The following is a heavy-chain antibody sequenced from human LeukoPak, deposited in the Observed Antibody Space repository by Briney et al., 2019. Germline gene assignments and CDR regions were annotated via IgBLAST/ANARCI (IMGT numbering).Heavy chain of an antibody. D-gene: IGHD3-3*01. J-gene: IGHJ6*03. CDR3: ARDIAYYDFWSGYYNYYYYMDV. CDR2: IYYSGST. CDR1: GGSISSGGYY. Sequence: PSETLSLTCTVSGGSISSGGYYWSWIRQHPGKGLEWIGYIYYSGSTYYNPSLKSRVTISVDTSKNQFSLKLSSVTAADTAVYYCARDIAYYDFWSGYYNYYYYMDVWGKGTTVTVSS. V-gene: IGHV4-31*03.